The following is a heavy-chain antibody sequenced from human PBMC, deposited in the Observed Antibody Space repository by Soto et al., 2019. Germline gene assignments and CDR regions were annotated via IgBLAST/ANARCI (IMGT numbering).Heavy chain of an antibody. CDR2: VYTNGDT. CDR1: GGSMRNYY. Sequence: QVQLQESGPGLVKHSETLSLTCAVSGGSMRNYYWGWIRQPAGKGLEWIGRVYTNGDTTYKPSLRSRVTMSADTSKNQFSLKLNSVTAADTAVYYCARFGYSSLSDWYFDLWGRGTLVTVSS. D-gene: IGHD2-2*03. V-gene: IGHV4-4*07. J-gene: IGHJ2*01. CDR3: ARFGYSSLSDWYFDL.